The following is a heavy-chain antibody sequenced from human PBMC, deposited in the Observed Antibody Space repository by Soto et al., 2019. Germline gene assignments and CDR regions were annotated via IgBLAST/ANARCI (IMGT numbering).Heavy chain of an antibody. CDR3: VRERTIFGVAPGGGVDV. Sequence: SATLSLTCAVYGGSFSGYYWSWIRQPPGKGLEWIGSVYHCGTTHYKPSLKSRVTMSVDKSKNQFSLDLTSVTAADTAIYYCVRERTIFGVAPGGGVDVWGQGTTVTVSS. D-gene: IGHD3-3*01. V-gene: IGHV4-34*01. CDR1: GGSFSGYY. CDR2: VYHCGTT. J-gene: IGHJ6*02.